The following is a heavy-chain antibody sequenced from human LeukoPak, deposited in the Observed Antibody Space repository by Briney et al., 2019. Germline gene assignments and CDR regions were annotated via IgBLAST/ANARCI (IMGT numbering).Heavy chain of an antibody. V-gene: IGHV3-30-3*01. J-gene: IGHJ6*03. CDR2: ISYDGSNK. CDR3: ARVRDPGAPYYYYMDV. D-gene: IGHD1-26*01. Sequence: GGSLRLSCAASGFTFSSYAMHWVRQAPGKGLEWVAVISYDGSNKYYADSVKGRFTISRDNSKNTLYLQMNSLRAEDTAVYYCARVRDPGAPYYYYMDVWGKGTTVTVSS. CDR1: GFTFSSYA.